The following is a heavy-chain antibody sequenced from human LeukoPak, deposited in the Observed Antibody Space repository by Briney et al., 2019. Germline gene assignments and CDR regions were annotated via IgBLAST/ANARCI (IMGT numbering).Heavy chain of an antibody. V-gene: IGHV4-30-2*01. CDR1: GGSISSGGYY. Sequence: PSQTLSLTCAVSGGSISSGGYYWSWIRQPPGKGLEWIGEINHSGSTNYNPSLKSRVTISVDTSKNQFSLKLSSVTAADTAVYYCALFRIQLWLRSGSYFDYWGQGTLVTVSS. D-gene: IGHD5-18*01. J-gene: IGHJ4*02. CDR3: ALFRIQLWLRSGSYFDY. CDR2: INHSGST.